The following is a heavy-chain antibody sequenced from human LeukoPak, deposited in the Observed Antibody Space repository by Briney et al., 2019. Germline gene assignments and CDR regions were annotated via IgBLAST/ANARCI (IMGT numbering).Heavy chain of an antibody. CDR2: ISGSGGST. CDR3: AKEGIYSGSGAYYFDY. V-gene: IGHV3-23*01. J-gene: IGHJ4*02. CDR1: GFTFSSYA. D-gene: IGHD3-10*01. Sequence: GGSLRLSCAASGFTFSSYAMSWVRQAPGKGLEWVSAISGSGGSTYYADSVKGRFTISRDNSKNTLYLQMNSLRAEDTAVYYCAKEGIYSGSGAYYFDYWGQGTLVTVSS.